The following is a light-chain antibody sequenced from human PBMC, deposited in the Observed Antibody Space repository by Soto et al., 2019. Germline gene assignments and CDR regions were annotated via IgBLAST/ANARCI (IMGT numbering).Light chain of an antibody. Sequence: EFVLTQSPGTLSLSPGERATLSCRASQSVTRNYLAWYQQKPGQAPRLLIYGTSSRATGVPERFSGSGSGTDFTLTISRLEPEDFAVYYCQQYGNSRGSTFGPGTKVDIK. J-gene: IGKJ3*01. CDR3: QQYGNSRGST. V-gene: IGKV3-20*01. CDR2: GTS. CDR1: QSVTRNY.